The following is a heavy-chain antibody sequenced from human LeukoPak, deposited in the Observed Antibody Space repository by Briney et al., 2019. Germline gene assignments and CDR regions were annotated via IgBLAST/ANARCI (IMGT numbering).Heavy chain of an antibody. J-gene: IGHJ6*02. CDR2: IYSGGST. CDR3: ARDGCSSTSCYQNYYYGMDV. Sequence: GGSLRLSCAASGFTVSSKYMSWVRQAPGKGLEWVSVIYSGGSTYYADSVKGRFTISRHNSKNTLYLQMNSLRAEDTAVYYCARDGCSSTSCYQNYYYGMDVWGQGTTVTVSS. D-gene: IGHD2-2*01. V-gene: IGHV3-53*04. CDR1: GFTVSSKY.